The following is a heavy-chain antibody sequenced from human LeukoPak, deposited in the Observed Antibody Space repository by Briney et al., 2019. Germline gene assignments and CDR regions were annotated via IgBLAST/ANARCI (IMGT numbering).Heavy chain of an antibody. Sequence: SVKVSCKASGGTFSSYTVSWVRQAPGQGLEWMGRIIPILGIANYAQKFQGRVTITTDESTSTAYMELSSLRSEDTAVYYCARDEGGDASVWPHFDYWGQGTLVTVSS. CDR2: IIPILGIA. D-gene: IGHD3-16*01. CDR3: ARDEGGDASVWPHFDY. V-gene: IGHV1-69*16. J-gene: IGHJ4*02. CDR1: GGTFSSYT.